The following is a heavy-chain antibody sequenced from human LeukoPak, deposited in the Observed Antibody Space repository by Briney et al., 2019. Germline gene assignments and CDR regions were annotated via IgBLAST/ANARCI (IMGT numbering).Heavy chain of an antibody. V-gene: IGHV3-23*01. D-gene: IGHD3-10*01. CDR1: GFTFSNFA. J-gene: IGHJ4*02. CDR2: IINSGDT. CDR3: VVEYYGSGSYCLDY. Sequence: PGGSLRLSCAASGFTFSNFAMSWVRRTPGKGLEWVSGIINSGDTLYGDSVKGRFTISRDNSKNTLYLEMNSLRAEDTAVYYCVVEYYGSGSYCLDYWGQGTLVTVSS.